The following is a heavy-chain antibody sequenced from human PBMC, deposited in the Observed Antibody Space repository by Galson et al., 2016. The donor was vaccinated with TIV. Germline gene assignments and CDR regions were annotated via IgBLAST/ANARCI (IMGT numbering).Heavy chain of an antibody. Sequence: SLRLSCAASGFTFGSYSMNWVRQAPGRGLEWVSFISGSSSDTYYVDSVKGRFTVSRDNAKNSLYLQMNCLRAEDTAVYYCARDFDGYNSNDYWGQGTLVIVSS. CDR3: ARDFDGYNSNDY. D-gene: IGHD5-24*01. CDR1: GFTFGSYS. CDR2: ISGSSSDT. V-gene: IGHV3-21*01. J-gene: IGHJ4*02.